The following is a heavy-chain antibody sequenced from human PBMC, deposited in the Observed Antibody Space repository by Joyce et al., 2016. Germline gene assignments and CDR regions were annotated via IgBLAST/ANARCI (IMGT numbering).Heavy chain of an antibody. V-gene: IGHV4-34*01. CDR1: GEPFIGYY. CDR2: VNHRGST. D-gene: IGHD5-12*01. Sequence: QVQLQQWGAGLLKPSETLSLTCAVYGEPFIGYYWTWIRQPPGKGLEWIGEVNHRGSTNYSPSLKNRVTISVDTSKNQFSLKLTSVTAADTAVYYCARTDIVTTNCFDPWGQGTLVTVSS. CDR3: ARTDIVTTNCFDP. J-gene: IGHJ5*02.